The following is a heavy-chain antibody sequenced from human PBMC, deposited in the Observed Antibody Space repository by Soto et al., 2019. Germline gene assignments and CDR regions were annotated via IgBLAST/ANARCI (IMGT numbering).Heavy chain of an antibody. D-gene: IGHD6-13*01. Sequence: GASVKVSCKASGFTFTSSAVQWVRQARGQRLEWIGWIVVGSGNTNYAQKFQERVTITRDMSTSTAYMELSSLRSEDTAVYYCAAGRRGRWQQLVPDGMDVWGQGTTVTVSS. CDR1: GFTFTSSA. J-gene: IGHJ6*02. CDR3: AAGRRGRWQQLVPDGMDV. V-gene: IGHV1-58*01. CDR2: IVVGSGNT.